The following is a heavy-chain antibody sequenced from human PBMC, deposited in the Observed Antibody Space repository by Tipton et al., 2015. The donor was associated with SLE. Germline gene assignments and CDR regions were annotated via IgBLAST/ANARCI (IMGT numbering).Heavy chain of an antibody. CDR2: IYYSGST. V-gene: IGHV4-59*01. Sequence: TLSLTCTVSGGSISSYYWSWIRQPPGKGLEWIGYIYYSGSTNYNPSLKSRVTISVDTSKNQFSLKLSSVTAADTAVYYCARGNRGIAARNMGVWGKGTTVTVSS. D-gene: IGHD6-25*01. CDR3: ARGNRGIAARNMGV. CDR1: GGSISSYY. J-gene: IGHJ6*04.